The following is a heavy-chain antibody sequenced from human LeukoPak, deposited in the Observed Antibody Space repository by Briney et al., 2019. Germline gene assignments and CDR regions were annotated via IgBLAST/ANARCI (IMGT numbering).Heavy chain of an antibody. CDR2: IYSSGST. J-gene: IGHJ3*01. D-gene: IGHD1-26*01. V-gene: IGHV4-59*08. CDR1: GGSISSYY. CDR3: ARQGSGGRAFDV. Sequence: SETLSLTCIVSGGSISSYYWSWIRQPPGKGLEWIGYIYSSGSTNSNPSLKSRVTISVDTSKSQFSLKMTSVTAADTAVYYCARQGSGGRAFDVWGQGTMVTVSS.